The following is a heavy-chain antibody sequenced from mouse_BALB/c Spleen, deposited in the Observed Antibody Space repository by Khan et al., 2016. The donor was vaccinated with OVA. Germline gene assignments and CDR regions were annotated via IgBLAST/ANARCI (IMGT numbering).Heavy chain of an antibody. D-gene: IGHD1-1*02. V-gene: IGHV1S137*01. CDR3: GRGGRKDY. CDR2: ISTYYGAA. CDR1: GYTFTAYA. Sequence: LPSGPALVRPGVSVKISCKGSGYTFTAYAMHWVKQSHAKSLEWIGVISTYYGAADYNQTFQGKASMTVDKSSSTAYMELARLTSEYSALSYWGRGGRKDYWGKGTL. J-gene: IGHJ3*01.